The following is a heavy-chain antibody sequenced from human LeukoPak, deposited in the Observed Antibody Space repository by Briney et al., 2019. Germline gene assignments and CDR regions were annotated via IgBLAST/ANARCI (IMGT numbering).Heavy chain of an antibody. CDR2: IIPILGIA. D-gene: IGHD5-12*01. Sequence: ASVKASCKASGGTFSSYAISWVRQAPGQGLEWMGGIIPILGIANYAQKFQGRVTITADKSTSTAYMELSSLRSEDTAVYYCARDRDIVATISSFDYWGQGTLVTVSS. CDR3: ARDRDIVATISSFDY. J-gene: IGHJ4*02. CDR1: GGTFSSYA. V-gene: IGHV1-69*10.